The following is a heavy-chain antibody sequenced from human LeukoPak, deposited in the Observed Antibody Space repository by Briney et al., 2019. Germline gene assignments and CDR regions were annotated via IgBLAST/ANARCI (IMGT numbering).Heavy chain of an antibody. D-gene: IGHD3-22*01. CDR2: IYGAGTTT. J-gene: IGHJ4*02. CDR1: GFSVSMYW. Sequence: GGSLRLSCAASGFSVSMYWVHWVRQAPGKGLVWVSRIYGAGTTTTYAGSVKGRFTISRDNAKNTVYLQMNSLRVEDTAVYYCARDLDYYDISSGTIDYWGQGTLVTVSS. V-gene: IGHV3-74*01. CDR3: ARDLDYYDISSGTIDY.